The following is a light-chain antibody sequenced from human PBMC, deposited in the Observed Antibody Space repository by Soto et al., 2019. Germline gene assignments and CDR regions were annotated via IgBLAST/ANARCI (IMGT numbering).Light chain of an antibody. V-gene: IGLV3-1*01. CDR1: TLGSKF. CDR2: EDT. Sequence: SYELTQPPSVSVSPGQTANITCSGNTLGSKFVFWYQQKAGQSPMVVIYEDTKRPSGIPERFSGSNSGNTATLTIGGTQAMDEADFYCQAWDSGTVVFGGGTQLTVL. J-gene: IGLJ2*01. CDR3: QAWDSGTVV.